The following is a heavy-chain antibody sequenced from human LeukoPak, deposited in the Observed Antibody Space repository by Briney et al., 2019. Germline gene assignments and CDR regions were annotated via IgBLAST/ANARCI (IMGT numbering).Heavy chain of an antibody. J-gene: IGHJ4*02. Sequence: GGSLRLSCTASGFPFSTHWLSWVRQAPGKGLEWVANINQDGSGEYYAGSVKGRFTIARDNAKDSLYLQMNSLRAEDTAVYYCARDDDVWSGWGHWGRGTLVTVSS. D-gene: IGHD3-3*01. V-gene: IGHV3-7*01. CDR2: INQDGSGE. CDR1: GFPFSTHW. CDR3: ARDDDVWSGWGH.